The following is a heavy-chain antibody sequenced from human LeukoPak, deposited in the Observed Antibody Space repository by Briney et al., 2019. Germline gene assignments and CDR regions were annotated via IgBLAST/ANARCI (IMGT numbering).Heavy chain of an antibody. CDR2: ISAYNGNT. Sequence: ASVKVSCKASGYTFTNYDINWVRQAPGQGLEWMGWISAYNGNTNYAQKLQGRVTMTTDTSTSTAYMELRSLRSDDTAVYYCARDLGSGWYRDDAFDIWGQGTMVTVSS. CDR3: ARDLGSGWYRDDAFDI. CDR1: GYTFTNYD. V-gene: IGHV1-18*01. J-gene: IGHJ3*02. D-gene: IGHD6-19*01.